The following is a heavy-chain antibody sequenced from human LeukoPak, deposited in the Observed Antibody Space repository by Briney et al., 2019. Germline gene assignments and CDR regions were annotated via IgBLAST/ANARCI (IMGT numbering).Heavy chain of an antibody. CDR2: ISGSGGST. CDR3: ARSLSSRFSGPRRPYYFDS. J-gene: IGHJ4*02. Sequence: GGSLRLSCAASGFTFSSDAMSWVRQAPGKGLEWVSAISGSGGSTYCVDSVKGRFTISTDNSKNTLYLQMNSLRAEDTAVYYCARSLSSRFSGPRRPYYFDSWGQGTLVTVSS. CDR1: GFTFSSDA. D-gene: IGHD3-16*02. V-gene: IGHV3-23*01.